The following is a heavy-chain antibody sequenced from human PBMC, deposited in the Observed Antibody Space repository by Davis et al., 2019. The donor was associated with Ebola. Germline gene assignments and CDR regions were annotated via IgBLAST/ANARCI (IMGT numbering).Heavy chain of an antibody. CDR1: GDSVSSNSGA. V-gene: IGHV6-1*01. D-gene: IGHD1/OR15-1a*01. CDR2: TYYNSKWYN. J-gene: IGHJ5*02. Sequence: HSQTLSLTCAISGDSVSSNSGAWNWIRQSPSRGLEWLGRTYYNSKWYNDYAVSVRSRISINADTSKNQFSLQLNSVTPEDTAVYYCARYTWNNRVFDPWGQGTLVTVSS. CDR3: ARYTWNNRVFDP.